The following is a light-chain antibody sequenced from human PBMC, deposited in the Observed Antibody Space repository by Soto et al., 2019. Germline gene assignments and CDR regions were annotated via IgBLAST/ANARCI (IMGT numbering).Light chain of an antibody. J-gene: IGKJ4*01. V-gene: IGKV1D-16*01. Sequence: DVQMTQSPSSLSASVGDRVTITCRASQDINSYLAWYQQKPGNAPKSLIYAASTLQTGVPSRFSGSESGTDLTLTISNLQPEDSATYYCQQCNIYPLTFGGGTKVEIK. CDR1: QDINSY. CDR2: AAS. CDR3: QQCNIYPLT.